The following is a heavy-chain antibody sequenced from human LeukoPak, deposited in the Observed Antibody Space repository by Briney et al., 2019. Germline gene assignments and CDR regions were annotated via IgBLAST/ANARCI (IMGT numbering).Heavy chain of an antibody. J-gene: IGHJ3*01. CDR1: GFTFSPYT. Sequence: GESLKISCAASGFTFSPYTMHWFRQPPGKGLEWHSYINTGSTTIYYAGSVKGRFTISRDNAKNSLYLQLNSLRAEDTAVYYCARDSSVCAFDVWGQGTTVTVSS. CDR3: ARDSSVCAFDV. CDR2: INTGSTTI. V-gene: IGHV3-48*01. D-gene: IGHD6-6*01.